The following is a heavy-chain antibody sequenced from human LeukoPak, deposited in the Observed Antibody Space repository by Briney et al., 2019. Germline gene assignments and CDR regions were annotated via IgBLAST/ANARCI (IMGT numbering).Heavy chain of an antibody. CDR1: GGTFSSYA. D-gene: IGHD2-2*01. V-gene: IGHV1-69*13. J-gene: IGHJ3*02. Sequence: WASVKVSCKASGGTFSSYAISWVRQAPGQGLEWMGGIIPIFGTANYAQKFQGRVTITADESTSTAYMELSSLRSEDTAVYYCAREGNIVVVPAAMGDDDAFDIWGQGTMVTVSS. CDR3: AREGNIVVVPAAMGDDDAFDI. CDR2: IIPIFGTA.